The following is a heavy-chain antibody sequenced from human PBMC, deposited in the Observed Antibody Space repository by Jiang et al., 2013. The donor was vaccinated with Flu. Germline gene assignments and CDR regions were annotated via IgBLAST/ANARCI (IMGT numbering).Heavy chain of an antibody. Sequence: GSGLVKPSETLSLTCTVSGGSISSSSYYWGWIRQPPGKGLEWIGSIYYSGSTYYNPSLKSRVTISVDTSKNQFSLKLSSVTAADTAVYYCARARSGVDFWSGYLVYYFDYWGQG. J-gene: IGHJ4*02. V-gene: IGHV4-39*07. CDR1: GGSISSSSYY. CDR2: IYYSGST. D-gene: IGHD3-3*01. CDR3: ARARSGVDFWSGYLVYYFDY.